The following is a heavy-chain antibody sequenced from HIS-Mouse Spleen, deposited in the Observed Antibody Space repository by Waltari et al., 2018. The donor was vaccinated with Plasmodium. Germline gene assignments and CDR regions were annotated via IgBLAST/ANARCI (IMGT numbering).Heavy chain of an antibody. CDR3: ASSWYWYFDL. V-gene: IGHV3-7*01. CDR1: GFTFGSYW. Sequence: EVQLVESGGGLVQPGGSLRLSCAASGFTFGSYWMSWVRQAPGKGLEWLANIKQDGSEKYYVDSVKGRFTISRDNAKNSLYLQMNSLRAEDTAVYYCASSWYWYFDLWGRGTLVTVSS. D-gene: IGHD6-13*01. CDR2: IKQDGSEK. J-gene: IGHJ2*01.